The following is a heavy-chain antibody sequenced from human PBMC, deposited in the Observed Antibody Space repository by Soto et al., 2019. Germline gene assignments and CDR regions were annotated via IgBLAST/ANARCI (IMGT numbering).Heavy chain of an antibody. CDR3: ATSPYDDFWSGSF. Sequence: ASVKVSCKTSGYTFADFYIHWVRQAPGQGFEWMGWMNPNTGGAVYAQKFLGRVAMTRDTSISTAYMELSRLSSNDTAVYFCATSPYDDFWSGSFWGQGTLVTVSS. J-gene: IGHJ4*02. V-gene: IGHV1-2*02. CDR1: GYTFADFY. CDR2: MNPNTGGA. D-gene: IGHD3-3*01.